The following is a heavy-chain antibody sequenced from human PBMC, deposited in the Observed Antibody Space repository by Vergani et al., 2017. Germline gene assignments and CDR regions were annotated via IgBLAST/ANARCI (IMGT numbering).Heavy chain of an antibody. Sequence: EVQLLESGGGLVQPGGSLRLSCAASGFTFSSYAVSWVRQAPGKGLKWVSAISGSGGSTYYSDSVKGRFTISRDNSKHTLYLQINSLRAEDTAFYYCADLYGDDGFSPFWGQGTLVTVSS. CDR1: GFTFSSYA. CDR2: ISGSGGST. V-gene: IGHV3-23*01. J-gene: IGHJ4*02. D-gene: IGHD2-21*01. CDR3: ADLYGDDGFSPF.